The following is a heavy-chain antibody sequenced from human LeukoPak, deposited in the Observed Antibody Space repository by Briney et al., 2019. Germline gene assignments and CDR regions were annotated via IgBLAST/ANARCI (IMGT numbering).Heavy chain of an antibody. D-gene: IGHD1-7*01. CDR2: IYTSGST. CDR1: GGSISSGSYY. CDR3: ARPGTQYWYFDL. Sequence: SQTPSRTCTVSGGSISSGSYYWSWIRQPAGKGLEWIGRIYTSGSTNYNPSLKSRVTISVDTSKNQFSLKLSSVTAADTAVYYCARPGTQYWYFDLWGRGTLVTVSS. J-gene: IGHJ2*01. V-gene: IGHV4-61*02.